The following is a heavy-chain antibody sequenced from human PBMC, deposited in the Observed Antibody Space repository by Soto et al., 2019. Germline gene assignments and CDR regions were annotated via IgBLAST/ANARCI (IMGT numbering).Heavy chain of an antibody. V-gene: IGHV4-39*01. Sequence: PSETLSLTCTVSGGSISSSSYYWGWIRQPPGKGLEWIGSIYYSGSTYYNPSLKSRVTISVDTSKNQFSLKLSSVTAADTAVYYCARQVVSYYYYYGLHVWGQGITVTAS. J-gene: IGHJ6*02. D-gene: IGHD2-21*01. CDR2: IYYSGST. CDR3: ARQVVSYYYYYGLHV. CDR1: GGSISSSSYY.